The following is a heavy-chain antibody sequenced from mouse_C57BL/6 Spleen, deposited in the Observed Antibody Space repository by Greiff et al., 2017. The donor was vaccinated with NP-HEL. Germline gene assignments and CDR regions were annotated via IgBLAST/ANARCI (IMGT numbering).Heavy chain of an antibody. CDR1: GYTFTSYW. D-gene: IGHD2-5*01. CDR2: IYPGSGST. J-gene: IGHJ3*01. V-gene: IGHV1-55*01. CDR3: ARNGDYSNYFFAY. Sequence: VQLQQSGAELVKPGASVKMSCKASGYTFTSYWITWVKQRPGQGLEWIGDIYPGSGSTNYNEKFKSKATLTVDTSSSTAYMQLSSLTSEDSAVYYCARNGDYSNYFFAYWGQGTLVTVSA.